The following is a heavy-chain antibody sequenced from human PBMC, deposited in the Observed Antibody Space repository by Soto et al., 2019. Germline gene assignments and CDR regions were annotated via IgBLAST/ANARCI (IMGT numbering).Heavy chain of an antibody. D-gene: IGHD5-18*01. CDR2: INHSGST. J-gene: IGHJ5*02. CDR3: ARGLGDTAMLRFDP. V-gene: IGHV4-34*01. Sequence: RSLTCGVYGGAFSGYYWSWVRQPPGKGLEWIGEINHSGSTVYNPSLRSRVTVTVDTSKSQFSLHLASVTAADTAMYYCARGLGDTAMLRFDPWGQGIMVTVYS. CDR1: GGAFSGYY.